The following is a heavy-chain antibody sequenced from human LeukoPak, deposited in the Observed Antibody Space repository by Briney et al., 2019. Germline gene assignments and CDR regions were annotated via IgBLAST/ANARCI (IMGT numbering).Heavy chain of an antibody. CDR2: IYYSGST. D-gene: IGHD3-9*01. CDR3: AREWGDYDILTGYFDY. Sequence: SETLSLTCTVSGGSISSSSYYWGWIRQPPGKGLEWIGSIYYSGSTYYNPSLKSRVTISVDTSKNQFSLKLSSVTAADTAVYYCAREWGDYDILTGYFDYWGQGTLVTVSS. CDR1: GGSISSSSYY. J-gene: IGHJ4*02. V-gene: IGHV4-39*02.